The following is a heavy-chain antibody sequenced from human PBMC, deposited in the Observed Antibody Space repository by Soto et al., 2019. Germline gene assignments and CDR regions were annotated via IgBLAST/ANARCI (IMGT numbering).Heavy chain of an antibody. D-gene: IGHD3-22*01. J-gene: IGHJ4*02. CDR1: GGTFSMYA. V-gene: IGHV1-69*13. CDR3: ARGYYDSSLYFDY. Sequence: SVKVSCKASGGTFSMYAISCVLQSPGQGLEWMGGIIPIFGIANYAQKFQGRVTITADESTSTAYMELSSLRSEDTAVYYCARGYYDSSLYFDYWGQGTLVTVSS. CDR2: IIPIFGIA.